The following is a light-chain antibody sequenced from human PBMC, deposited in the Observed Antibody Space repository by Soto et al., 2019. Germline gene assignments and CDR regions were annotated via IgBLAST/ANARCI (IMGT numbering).Light chain of an antibody. J-gene: IGLJ1*01. CDR1: NNDVGAYTY. Sequence: QSALTQPASVSGSPGQSITISCTGTNNDVGAYTYVSWYQQHPGKAPRLIIYEVSERPSGVSNRFSGSKSGTSATLGITGFQTGDEADYYCGSWDSSLSAYVFGTGTKLTVL. V-gene: IGLV2-14*01. CDR3: GSWDSSLSAYV. CDR2: EVS.